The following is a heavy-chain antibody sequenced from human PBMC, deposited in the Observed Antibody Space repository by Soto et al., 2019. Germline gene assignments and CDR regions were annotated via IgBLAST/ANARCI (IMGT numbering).Heavy chain of an antibody. J-gene: IGHJ4*02. V-gene: IGHV1-58*01. D-gene: IGHD1-26*01. CDR2: IVVGSGNT. CDR3: AADSGSATRVYFDY. Sequence: ASVKVSCKASGFTFTSSAVQWVRQARGQRLEWIGWIVVGSGNTNYAQKFQERVTITRDMSTSTAYVELSSLRSEDTAVHYCAADSGSATRVYFDYWGQGTLVTVSS. CDR1: GFTFTSSA.